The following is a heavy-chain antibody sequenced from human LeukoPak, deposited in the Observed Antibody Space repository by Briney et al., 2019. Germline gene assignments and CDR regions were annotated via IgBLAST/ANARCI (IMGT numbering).Heavy chain of an antibody. V-gene: IGHV3-30*04. CDR3: ASVLDY. CDR1: GFTFSSFA. CDR2: IAYDGSDK. Sequence: PGGSLRLSCAASGFTFSSFAMHWVRQAPGKGLEWVAVIAYDGSDKYYADSVRGRFTISRDNSKNTVHLQMNNLKTEDTAVYYCASVLDYWGQGILVTVSS. J-gene: IGHJ4*02.